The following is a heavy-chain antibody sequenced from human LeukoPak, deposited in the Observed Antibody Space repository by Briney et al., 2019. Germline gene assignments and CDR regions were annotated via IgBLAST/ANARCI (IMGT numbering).Heavy chain of an antibody. V-gene: IGHV1-58*02. CDR1: GFTFTSSA. J-gene: IGHJ4*02. D-gene: IGHD3-9*01. CDR2: IVVGSGNT. Sequence: ASVKVSCKASGFTFTSSAMQWVRQARGQRLEWIGWIVVGSGNTNYAQKFQERVTITRDMSTSTAYMELSSLRSEDTAVYYCARGADTGYSSDCWGQGTLVTVSS. CDR3: ARGADTGYSSDC.